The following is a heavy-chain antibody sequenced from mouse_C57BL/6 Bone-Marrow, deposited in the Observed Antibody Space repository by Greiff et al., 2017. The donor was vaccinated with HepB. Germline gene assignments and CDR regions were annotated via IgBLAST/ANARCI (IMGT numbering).Heavy chain of an antibody. CDR1: GYTFTDYE. J-gene: IGHJ4*01. Sequence: QVQLQQSGAELVRPGASVTLSCKASGYTFTDYEMHWVKQTPVHGLEWIGAIDPETGGTAYNQKFKGKAILTADKSSSTAYMELRSLTSEDSAVYYCTGITTVRYAMDYWGQGTSVTVSS. CDR2: IDPETGGT. CDR3: TGITTVRYAMDY. V-gene: IGHV1-15*01. D-gene: IGHD1-1*01.